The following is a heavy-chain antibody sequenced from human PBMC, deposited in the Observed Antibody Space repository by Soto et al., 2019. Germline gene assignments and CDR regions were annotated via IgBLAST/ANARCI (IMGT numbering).Heavy chain of an antibody. Sequence: QVQQVQSGAEVKKPGASVKVSCKASGYTFTDYGVSWVRQAPGQGLEWMGWINTYNGKTNYAPKAQARVTMTTDTSTTTAYMELRSLKSDDTAVYFCARDQYAVGGDFWGQGTLVTVSS. CDR3: ARDQYAVGGDF. J-gene: IGHJ4*02. D-gene: IGHD1-26*01. CDR2: INTYNGKT. CDR1: GYTFTDYG. V-gene: IGHV1-18*01.